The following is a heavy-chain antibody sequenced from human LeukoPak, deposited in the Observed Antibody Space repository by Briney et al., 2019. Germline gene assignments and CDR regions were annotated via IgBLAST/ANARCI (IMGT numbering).Heavy chain of an antibody. Sequence: GGSLRLSCAASGFTFSSNWMHWVRQAPGKGLVWVSRINNDGSGAIYADSVKGRFTISRDNAKNTLYLQMNSLRAEDTAVYYCARDFDYAANDYWGQGTLVTVSS. CDR1: GFTFSSNW. V-gene: IGHV3-74*01. J-gene: IGHJ4*02. CDR2: INNDGSGA. D-gene: IGHD4-17*01. CDR3: ARDFDYAANDY.